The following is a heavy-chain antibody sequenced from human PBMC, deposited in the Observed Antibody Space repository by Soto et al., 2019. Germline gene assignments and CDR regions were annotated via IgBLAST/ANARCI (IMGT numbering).Heavy chain of an antibody. CDR2: IYHSGST. J-gene: IGHJ6*02. D-gene: IGHD2-2*02. Sequence: SLTCAVSGYSISSGYYWGWIRQPPGKGLEWIGSIYHSGSTYYNPSLKSRVTISVDTSKNQFSLKLSSVTAADTAVYYCARDRISYCSSTSCYRYYYGMDVWGQGTTVTVSS. V-gene: IGHV4-38-2*02. CDR1: GYSISSGYY. CDR3: ARDRISYCSSTSCYRYYYGMDV.